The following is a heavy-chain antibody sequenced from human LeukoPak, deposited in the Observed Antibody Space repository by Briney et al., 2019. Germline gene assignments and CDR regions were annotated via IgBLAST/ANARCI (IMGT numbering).Heavy chain of an antibody. D-gene: IGHD2-8*02. CDR1: GGTFRSYA. V-gene: IGHV1-69*05. CDR3: ALVINAFDI. J-gene: IGHJ3*02. Sequence: SVRVSXKASGGTFRSYAISWVRQAPGQGLEWMGGIIPIFGTANYAQKFQGRVTITTDESTSTAYMELSSLRSEDTAVYYCALVINAFDIWGQGTMVTVSS. CDR2: IIPIFGTA.